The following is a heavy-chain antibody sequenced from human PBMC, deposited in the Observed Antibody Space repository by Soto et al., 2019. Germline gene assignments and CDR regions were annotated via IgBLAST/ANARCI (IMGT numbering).Heavy chain of an antibody. V-gene: IGHV3-7*01. CDR3: ARLVRSPPRSSGWYRYFDY. CDR1: GFTFSSYW. J-gene: IGHJ4*02. D-gene: IGHD6-19*01. Sequence: GGSLRLSCAASGFTFSSYWMSWVRQAPGKGLEWVANIKQDGSEKYYVDSVKGRFTISRDNAKNSLYLQMNSLRAEDTAVYYCARLVRSPPRSSGWYRYFDYWGQGTLVTVSS. CDR2: IKQDGSEK.